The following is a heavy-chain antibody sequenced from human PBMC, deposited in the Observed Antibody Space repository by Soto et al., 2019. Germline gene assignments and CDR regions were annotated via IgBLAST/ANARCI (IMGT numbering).Heavy chain of an antibody. J-gene: IGHJ4*02. CDR3: ARAVLPATAPFDY. CDR2: IYYSGST. Sequence: QVQLQESGPRLVKPSETLSLTCIVSGGSISNYYWSWIRQPPGKGLEWIGYIYYSGSTNYNPSLQSRVTISVDTSNNQFSLKLSSVTAADTAVYYCARAVLPATAPFDYWGQGTLGTVSS. CDR1: GGSISNYY. V-gene: IGHV4-59*01. D-gene: IGHD2-2*01.